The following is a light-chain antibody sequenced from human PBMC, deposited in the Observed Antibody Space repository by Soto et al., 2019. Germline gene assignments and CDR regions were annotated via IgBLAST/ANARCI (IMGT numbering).Light chain of an antibody. CDR2: GGS. Sequence: EIVLTQSPVTLSLSPGERATLSCTASQSVTSTYLAWYQQKPGQSPRLIIYGGSTRASDFPDRFSGGGSGTDFTLIISRVEPDDSAVYYCHCPQFDSSRLYSLGQGTKLEI. J-gene: IGKJ2*03. CDR1: QSVTSTY. CDR3: HCPQFDSSRLYS. V-gene: IGKV3-20*01.